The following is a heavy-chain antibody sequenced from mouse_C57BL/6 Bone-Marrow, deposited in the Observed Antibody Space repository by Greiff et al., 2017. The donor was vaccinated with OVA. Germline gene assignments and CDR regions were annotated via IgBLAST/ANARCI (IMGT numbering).Heavy chain of an antibody. J-gene: IGHJ2*01. V-gene: IGHV1-59*01. D-gene: IGHD6-2*01. CDR3: AIKLLYYFDY. CDR2: IDPSDSYT. CDR1: GYTFTSYW. Sequence: VKLQQPGAELVRPGTSVKLSCKASGYTFTSYWMHWVKQRPGQGLEWIGVIDPSDSYTNYNQKFKGKATLTVDTSSSTAYMQLSSLTSEDSAVYYCAIKLLYYFDYWGQGTTLTVSS.